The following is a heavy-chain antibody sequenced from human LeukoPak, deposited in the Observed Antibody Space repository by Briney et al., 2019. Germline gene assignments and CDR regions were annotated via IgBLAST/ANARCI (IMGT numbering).Heavy chain of an antibody. Sequence: GSSVKVSCKASGGTFSSYAISWVRQAPGQGLQWMGRIIPIFGTANYAQKFQGRVTITADKSTSTAYMELSSLRSEDTAVYYCARGWRWLQLTYFDYWGQGTLVTVSS. CDR3: ARGWRWLQLTYFDY. D-gene: IGHD5-24*01. CDR1: GGTFSSYA. J-gene: IGHJ4*02. V-gene: IGHV1-69*06. CDR2: IIPIFGTA.